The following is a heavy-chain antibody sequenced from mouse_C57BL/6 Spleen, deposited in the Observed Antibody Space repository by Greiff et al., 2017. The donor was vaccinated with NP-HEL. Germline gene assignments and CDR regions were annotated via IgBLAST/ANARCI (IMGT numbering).Heavy chain of an antibody. CDR2: IWSGGST. J-gene: IGHJ4*01. CDR1: GFSLTSYG. D-gene: IGHD1-1*01. CDR3: AIYYYGSRYAMDY. V-gene: IGHV2-2*01. Sequence: QVQLKESGPGLVQPSQSLSITCTVSGFSLTSYGVHWVRQSPGKGLEWLGVIWSGGSTDYNAAFISRLSISKDNSKSQVFFKMNSLQADDTAIYYCAIYYYGSRYAMDYWGQGTSVTVSS.